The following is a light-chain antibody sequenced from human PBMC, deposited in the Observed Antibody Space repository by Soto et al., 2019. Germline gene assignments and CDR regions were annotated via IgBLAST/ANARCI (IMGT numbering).Light chain of an antibody. CDR2: GAS. CDR1: QSVSSY. J-gene: IGKJ5*01. CDR3: QQYVMSVN. Sequence: IVMTISRATLSFAPGERSNLCSRASQSVSSYLAWYQQKPGQAPRLLIYGASNRATGIPERFSGSGSGTDFTLTISRLEPQDSAMYCCQQYVMSVNCGQGTRREIK. V-gene: IGKV3-20*01.